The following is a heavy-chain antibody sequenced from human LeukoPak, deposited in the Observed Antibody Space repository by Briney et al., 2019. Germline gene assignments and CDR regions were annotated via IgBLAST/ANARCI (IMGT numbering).Heavy chain of an antibody. CDR1: GFTFSSYS. Sequence: GGSLRLSCAASGFTFSSYSMSWVRQAPGKGLEWVSAISGSGGSTYYADSVKGRFTISRDNSKNTLYLQMNSLRAEDTAVYYCAKGGSVGYCSSTSCYGAFDIWGQGTMVTVSS. CDR3: AKGGSVGYCSSTSCYGAFDI. D-gene: IGHD2-2*01. CDR2: ISGSGGST. V-gene: IGHV3-23*01. J-gene: IGHJ3*02.